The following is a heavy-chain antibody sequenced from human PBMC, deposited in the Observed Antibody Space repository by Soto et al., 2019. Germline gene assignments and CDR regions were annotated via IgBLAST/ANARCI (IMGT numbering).Heavy chain of an antibody. Sequence: PSETLSLTCTVSSGSISSGDYYWSWIRQSPGKGLEWIGYIFYSGSTYYNPSLKSRVTISVDTSKNQFSLKLSSVTAADTAVYYCARAYGPLDSDGYYYYFDYWGQGTLVTVSS. J-gene: IGHJ4*02. CDR1: SGSISSGDYY. D-gene: IGHD3-22*01. CDR2: IFYSGST. CDR3: ARAYGPLDSDGYYYYFDY. V-gene: IGHV4-30-4*01.